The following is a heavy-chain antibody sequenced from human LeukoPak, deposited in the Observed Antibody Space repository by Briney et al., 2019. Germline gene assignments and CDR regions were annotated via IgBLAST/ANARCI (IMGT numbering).Heavy chain of an antibody. V-gene: IGHV1-69*13. CDR2: IIPIFGTA. Sequence: ASVKVSCKASGGTFISYAISWVRQAPGQGLEWMGGIIPIFGTANYAQKFQGRVTITADESTSTAHMELSSLRSEDTAVYYCARDLAHSGELYLYWGQGTLVTVSS. CDR1: GGTFISYA. CDR3: ARDLAHSGELYLY. D-gene: IGHD3-10*01. J-gene: IGHJ4*02.